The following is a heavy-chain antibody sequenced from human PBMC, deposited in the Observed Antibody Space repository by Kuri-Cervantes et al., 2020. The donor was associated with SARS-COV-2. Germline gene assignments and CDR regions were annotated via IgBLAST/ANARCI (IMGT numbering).Heavy chain of an antibody. Sequence: SETLSLTCTVSGGSSSGYYWGWIRQPPGKGLEWVGSIYHSGSTYYNPSLKSRVTISVDTSKNQFSLKLSSVTAADTAVYYCARGPAHDFWSGYRFDYWGQGTLVTVSS. CDR3: ARGPAHDFWSGYRFDY. CDR2: IYHSGST. V-gene: IGHV4-38-2*02. CDR1: GGSSSGYY. D-gene: IGHD3-3*01. J-gene: IGHJ4*02.